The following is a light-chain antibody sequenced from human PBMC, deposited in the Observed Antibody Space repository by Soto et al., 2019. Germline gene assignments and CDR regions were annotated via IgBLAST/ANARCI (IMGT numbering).Light chain of an antibody. Sequence: DIVMTQSPDSLAVSLGERATINCKSSQSLLYSSNQKNYLAWYQQTPGQPPKLLIYWASTRESGVPDRFSGSGSGTDFTLTISSLQTEDVAVYYCQQYYSTVSFGQGTKVEIK. CDR2: WAS. V-gene: IGKV4-1*01. J-gene: IGKJ1*01. CDR1: QSLLYSSNQKNY. CDR3: QQYYSTVS.